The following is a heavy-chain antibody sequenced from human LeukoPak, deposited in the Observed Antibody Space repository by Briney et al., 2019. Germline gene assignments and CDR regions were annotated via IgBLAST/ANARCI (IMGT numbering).Heavy chain of an antibody. D-gene: IGHD2-2*01. Sequence: GGSLRLSCAASGFTFSDYYMSWIRPAPGKGLEWVSYISSRGSTIYYADSLKGRFTISRDNAKNSLYLQMNSLRAEDTVGYYCARGRGYCSSASCYPHPYYYYGMDVWGQGTTVTVSS. J-gene: IGHJ6*02. CDR2: ISSRGSTI. CDR3: ARGRGYCSSASCYPHPYYYYGMDV. V-gene: IGHV3-11*01. CDR1: GFTFSDYY.